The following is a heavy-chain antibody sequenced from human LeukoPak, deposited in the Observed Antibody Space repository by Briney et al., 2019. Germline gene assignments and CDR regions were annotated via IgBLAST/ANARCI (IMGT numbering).Heavy chain of an antibody. CDR1: GGSISSSSYY. V-gene: IGHV4-39*07. J-gene: IGHJ4*02. D-gene: IGHD3-3*01. CDR3: ARDTIFGVVTIGGYFDY. Sequence: SETLSLTCTVSGGSISSSSYYWGWIRRPPGKGLEWIGSIYYSGSTYYNPPLKSRVTISVDTSKNQFSLKLSSVTAADTAVYYCARDTIFGVVTIGGYFDYWGQGTLVTVSS. CDR2: IYYSGST.